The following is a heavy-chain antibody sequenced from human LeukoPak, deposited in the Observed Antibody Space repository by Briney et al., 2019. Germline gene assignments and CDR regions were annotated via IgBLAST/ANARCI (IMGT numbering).Heavy chain of an antibody. CDR2: IHYSGST. D-gene: IGHD2-2*01. CDR3: ARGYCSSTSCYRYYYYYMDV. Sequence: SETLSLTCTVSGGSISCYYWSWIRQPPGKGLEWIGYIHYSGSTNYNPSLKSRVTISVDTSKNQFSLKMSSVTAADTAVYYCARGYCSSTSCYRYYYYYMDVWGKGTTVTVSS. J-gene: IGHJ6*03. CDR1: GGSISCYY. V-gene: IGHV4-59*01.